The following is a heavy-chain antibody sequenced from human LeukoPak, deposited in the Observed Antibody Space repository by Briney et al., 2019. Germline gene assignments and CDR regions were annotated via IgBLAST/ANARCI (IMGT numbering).Heavy chain of an antibody. Sequence: PGGSLRLSCAASGFTFSDYYMSWIRQAPGKGLEWVSYISSSGSTIYCADSVKGRFTISRDSAKNSLYLQMNSLRAEDTAVYYCARDYYGDYAYYGMDVWGQGTTVTVSS. D-gene: IGHD4-17*01. CDR1: GFTFSDYY. CDR2: ISSSGSTI. CDR3: ARDYYGDYAYYGMDV. J-gene: IGHJ6*02. V-gene: IGHV3-11*01.